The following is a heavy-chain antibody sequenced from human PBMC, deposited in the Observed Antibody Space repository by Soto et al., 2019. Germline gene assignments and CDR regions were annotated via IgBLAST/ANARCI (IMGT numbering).Heavy chain of an antibody. D-gene: IGHD2-8*02. CDR2: IYFSGGT. CDR3: ARGTTGTSYFFDY. Sequence: SETLSLTCTVSGGSISNYYWSWIRQPPGKGLEWIGYIYFSGGTNYNPSPKSRVTISIDTSKNQFSLKLTSVTAADTAVYYCARGTTGTSYFFDYWGQGTLVTVSS. CDR1: GGSISNYY. V-gene: IGHV4-59*01. J-gene: IGHJ4*02.